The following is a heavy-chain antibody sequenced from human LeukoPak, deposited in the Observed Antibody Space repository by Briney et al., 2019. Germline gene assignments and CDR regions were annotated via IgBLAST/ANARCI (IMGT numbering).Heavy chain of an antibody. J-gene: IGHJ4*02. CDR2: IKQDGSVK. D-gene: IGHD1-26*01. CDR3: VRHPSARFDY. CDR1: GFTFSTYW. V-gene: IGHV3-7*04. Sequence: GGSLRLSCAASGFTFSTYWMTWVRQAPGKGLEWVANIKQDGSVKYCVDSVKGRFTISRDNAKNSLYLQMNSLRAEDTAVYYCVRHPSARFDYWGQGTLVTVSS.